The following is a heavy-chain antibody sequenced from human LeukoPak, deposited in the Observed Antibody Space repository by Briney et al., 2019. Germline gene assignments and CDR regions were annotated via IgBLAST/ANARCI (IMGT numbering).Heavy chain of an antibody. D-gene: IGHD2-15*01. CDR3: ARVRWVSCSGGSCYRFDP. CDR1: GGSISSGGYY. V-gene: IGHV4-31*03. Sequence: PSQTLSLTCTVSGGSISSGGYYWSWIRQHPGKGLEWIGYIYYSGSTYYNPSLKSRVTISVDTSKNQFSLKLSSATAADTAVYYCARVRWVSCSGGSCYRFDPWGQGTLVTVSS. CDR2: IYYSGST. J-gene: IGHJ5*02.